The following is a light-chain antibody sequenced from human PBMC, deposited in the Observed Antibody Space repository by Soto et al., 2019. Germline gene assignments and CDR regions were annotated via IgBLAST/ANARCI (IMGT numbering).Light chain of an antibody. V-gene: IGLV8-61*01. CDR1: SGSVSTDHY. Sequence: QTVVTQEPSFSVSPGGTVTLTCGLSSGSVSTDHYPSWYQQTPGQAPRTLIYSTNSRSSGVPDRFSGSILGNKAALTITGAQADYESDYYCVLYMGLGISLFGGGTKVTVL. J-gene: IGLJ2*01. CDR3: VLYMGLGISL. CDR2: STN.